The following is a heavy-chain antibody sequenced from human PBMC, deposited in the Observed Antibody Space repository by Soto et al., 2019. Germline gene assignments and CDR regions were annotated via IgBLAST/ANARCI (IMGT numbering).Heavy chain of an antibody. D-gene: IGHD3-10*01. CDR3: ARAGYYGSGILL. J-gene: IGHJ4*02. CDR1: GFTFNSYS. Sequence: EVQLVESGGGLVQPGGSLRLSCAASGFTFNSYSMNWVRHAPGKGLEWVSYISSSSSTIYYADSVKGQFTISRDNAKNSLYLQMNSLRDEDTAVYYCARAGYYGSGILLWGQGTLVTVSS. V-gene: IGHV3-48*02. CDR2: ISSSSSTI.